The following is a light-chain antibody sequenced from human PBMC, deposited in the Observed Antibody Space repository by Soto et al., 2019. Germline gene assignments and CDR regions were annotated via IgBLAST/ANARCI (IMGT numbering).Light chain of an antibody. V-gene: IGLV2-14*01. CDR3: GSYTSAHTLEGIV. CDR2: DVN. J-gene: IGLJ2*01. CDR1: SSDIGGYNY. Sequence: QSVLTQPPSASGSPGQSVTISCTGTSSDIGGYNYVSWYQQHPGKAPKLMIYDVNKRPSGISSRFSGSKSGTTASLTISRLQTEDEAHYFCGSYTSAHTLEGIVFGGGTKLTVL.